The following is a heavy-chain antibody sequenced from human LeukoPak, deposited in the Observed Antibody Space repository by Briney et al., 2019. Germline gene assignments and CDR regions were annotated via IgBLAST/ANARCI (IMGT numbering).Heavy chain of an antibody. Sequence: GESLKISCEASGYRFTTSWIGWVRQMPGKGLEWMGIIYPGDSDTRYSPSFQGQVTISADKSISTAYLQWSSLKASDTAMYYCAISGYCSGGSCYRAPLAIDYWGQGTLVTVSS. CDR2: IYPGDSDT. J-gene: IGHJ4*02. CDR1: GYRFTTSW. V-gene: IGHV5-51*01. CDR3: AISGYCSGGSCYRAPLAIDY. D-gene: IGHD2-15*01.